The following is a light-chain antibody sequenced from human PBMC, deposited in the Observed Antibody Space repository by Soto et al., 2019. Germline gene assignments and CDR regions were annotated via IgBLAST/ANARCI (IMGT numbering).Light chain of an antibody. Sequence: DIILTQSPAIVSVSPGERATLSCRASRSVSTNLDWYQNKHGQAPRLLNYGASTRVTDIPARFSGSGSGTDFTLTINYLKSEDFGVYYWQQYDKSLPPVTFGGGTKVEI. V-gene: IGKV3-15*01. CDR2: GAS. CDR3: QQYDKSLPPVT. J-gene: IGKJ4*01. CDR1: RSVSTN.